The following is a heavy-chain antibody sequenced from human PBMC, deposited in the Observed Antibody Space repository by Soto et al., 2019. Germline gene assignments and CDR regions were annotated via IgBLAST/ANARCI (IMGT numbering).Heavy chain of an antibody. CDR3: ARDLPPPPRMVAIYYYGMDV. Sequence: GGSLRLSCAASGFTVSSSYMSWVRQAPGKGLEWVSVIYSGGTTYYADSVKGRFTISRDNAKNSLYLQMNSLRDEDTAVYYCARDLPPPPRMVAIYYYGMDVWGQGTTVTVSS. CDR1: GFTVSSSY. D-gene: IGHD2-21*01. V-gene: IGHV3-53*01. J-gene: IGHJ6*02. CDR2: IYSGGTT.